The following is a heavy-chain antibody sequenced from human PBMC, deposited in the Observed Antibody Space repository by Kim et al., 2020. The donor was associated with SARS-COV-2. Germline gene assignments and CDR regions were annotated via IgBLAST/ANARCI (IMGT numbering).Heavy chain of an antibody. D-gene: IGHD6-13*01. CDR3: ARVLWQQLVHDAFDI. J-gene: IGHJ3*02. CDR1: GGSISSGGYY. V-gene: IGHV4-31*03. Sequence: SETLSLTCTVSGGSISSGGYYWSWIRQHPGKGLEWIGYIYYSGSTYYNPSLKSRVTISVDTSKNQFSLKLSSVTAADTAVYYCARVLWQQLVHDAFDIWGQGTMVTVSS. CDR2: IYYSGST.